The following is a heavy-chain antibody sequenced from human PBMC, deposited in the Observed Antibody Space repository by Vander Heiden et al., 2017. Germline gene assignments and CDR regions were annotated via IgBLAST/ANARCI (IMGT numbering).Heavy chain of an antibody. V-gene: IGHV4-61*01. D-gene: IGHD6-25*01. J-gene: IGHJ5*02. Sequence: QVQLQESGPGLVKPSETLSLTCTVSGGSVSSGSYYWSWIRQPPGKGLEWIGYIYYSGSTNYNPSLKSRVTISVDTFKNQFALNLRSVTAADTAVYCCARGAYSSDWFDPWGQGTLVTVSS. CDR2: IYYSGST. CDR3: ARGAYSSDWFDP. CDR1: GGSVSSGSYY.